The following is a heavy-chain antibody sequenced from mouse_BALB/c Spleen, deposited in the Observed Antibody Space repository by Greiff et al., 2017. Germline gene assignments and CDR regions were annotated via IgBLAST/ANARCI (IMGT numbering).Heavy chain of an antibody. CDR2: ISYSGST. D-gene: IGHD1-3*01. V-gene: IGHV3-2*02. J-gene: IGHJ2*01. CDR3: ARRELLDY. Sequence: DVQLQESGPGLVKPSQSLSLTCTVTGYSITSDYAWNWIRQFPGNKLEWMGYISYSGSTSYNPSLKSRISITRDTSKNQFFLQLNSVTTEDTATYYCARRELLDYWGQGTTLTVSS. CDR1: GYSITSDYA.